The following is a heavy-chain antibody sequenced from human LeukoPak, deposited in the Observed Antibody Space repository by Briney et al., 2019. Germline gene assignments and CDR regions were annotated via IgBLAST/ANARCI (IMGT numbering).Heavy chain of an antibody. Sequence: ASVKVSCKASGYTFTSYYMHWVRQAPGQGLEWMGIINPSGGSTSYAQKFQGRVTMTRDTSTSTVYMELSSLRSEDTAVYYCARDRTHSSGYSYVSPDAFDIWGQGTMVTVSS. J-gene: IGHJ3*02. CDR3: ARDRTHSSGYSYVSPDAFDI. V-gene: IGHV1-46*01. CDR2: INPSGGST. D-gene: IGHD3-22*01. CDR1: GYTFTSYY.